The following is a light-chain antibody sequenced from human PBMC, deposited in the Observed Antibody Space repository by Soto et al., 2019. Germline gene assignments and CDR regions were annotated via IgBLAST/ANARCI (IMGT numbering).Light chain of an antibody. CDR2: GAS. CDR3: QQYDNWPQLT. Sequence: EIVMTQSPATLSVSPEESATLSCRASQSVGTNLAWYQQKPGQAPGLLISGASTRATGIPARFSGSGSGTEFTLTISSLQSEDFAIHYCQQYDNWPQLTFGGGTKLEIK. CDR1: QSVGTN. V-gene: IGKV3-15*01. J-gene: IGKJ4*01.